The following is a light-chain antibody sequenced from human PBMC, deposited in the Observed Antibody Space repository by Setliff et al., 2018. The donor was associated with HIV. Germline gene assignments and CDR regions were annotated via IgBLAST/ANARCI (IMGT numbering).Light chain of an antibody. CDR2: TTS. Sequence: QSALTQPPSASRTPGQRVTISCSGSSSNIGSNAVHWYQQLPGAAPKLLIYTTSGRPSGVPGRFSDSKSGTSASLAISGLQSEDEADYYCAAWDDTLNAYVFGTGTKVTVL. V-gene: IGLV1-44*01. CDR3: AAWDDTLNAYV. J-gene: IGLJ1*01. CDR1: SSNIGSNA.